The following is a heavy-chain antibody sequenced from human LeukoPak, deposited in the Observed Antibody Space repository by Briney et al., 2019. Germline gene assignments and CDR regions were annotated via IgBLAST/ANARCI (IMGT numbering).Heavy chain of an antibody. CDR2: IRSKANSYAT. CDR3: TRPLTAMADDAFDI. Sequence: GGSLRLSCAASGFTFSGSAMHWVRQASGKGLEWVGRIRSKANSYATAYAASVKGRFTISRDDSKNTAYLQMNSLKTEDTAVYYCTRPLTAMADDAFDIWGQGTMVTVSS. CDR1: GFTFSGSA. V-gene: IGHV3-73*01. J-gene: IGHJ3*02. D-gene: IGHD5-18*01.